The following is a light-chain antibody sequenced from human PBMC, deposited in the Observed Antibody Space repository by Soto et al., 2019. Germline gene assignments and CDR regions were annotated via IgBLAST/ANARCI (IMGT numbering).Light chain of an antibody. Sequence: EIVLTQSPGTLSLSPGERATLSCRASQSVSSSYLAWYQQKPGQAPRLLIYGASSRATGIPDRFSGSGCGTDFTLTISRLEPEDFAVYYCQQYGSSPFLTFGGGTKVEIK. CDR3: QQYGSSPFLT. V-gene: IGKV3-20*01. CDR1: QSVSSSY. J-gene: IGKJ4*01. CDR2: GAS.